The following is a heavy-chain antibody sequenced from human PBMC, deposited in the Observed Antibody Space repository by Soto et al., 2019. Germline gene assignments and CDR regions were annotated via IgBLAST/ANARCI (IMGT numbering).Heavy chain of an antibody. CDR3: AKDMYSSHHYGMDV. CDR2: ISWNSGSI. CDR1: GFTFDDYA. Sequence: DVQLVESGGGLVQPGRSLRLSCAASGFTFDDYAMHWVRQAPGKGLEWVSGISWNSGSIGYADSVKGRFTISRDNDKNSLYLQMNSLRAEDTALYYCAKDMYSSHHYGMDVWGQGTTVTVSS. D-gene: IGHD6-19*01. J-gene: IGHJ6*02. V-gene: IGHV3-9*01.